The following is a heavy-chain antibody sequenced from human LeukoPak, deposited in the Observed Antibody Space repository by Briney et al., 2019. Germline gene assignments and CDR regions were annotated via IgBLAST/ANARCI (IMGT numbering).Heavy chain of an antibody. CDR3: ARETVGATDY. D-gene: IGHD1-26*01. Sequence: SETLSLXCTVSGGSISSYYWSWIRQPPGKGLEWIGYIYYSGSTNYNPSLKSRVTISVDTSKNQFSLKLSSVAAADTAVYYCARETVGATDYWGQGTLVTVSS. CDR1: GGSISSYY. V-gene: IGHV4-59*01. J-gene: IGHJ4*02. CDR2: IYYSGST.